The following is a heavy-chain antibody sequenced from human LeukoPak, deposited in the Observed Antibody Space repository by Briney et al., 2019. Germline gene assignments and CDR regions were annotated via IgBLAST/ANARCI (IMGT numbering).Heavy chain of an antibody. Sequence: PSETLSLTCAVSGGSISSGGYSWSWIRQPPGKGLEWIGYIYQSGSTYYNPSLQSRVTISVDRSKDQFSLKLSSVTAADTAVYYCARGPGYCSSTSWSRGAYHCYDDYWGQGTLVTVSS. CDR1: GGSISSGGYS. D-gene: IGHD2-2*01. J-gene: IGHJ4*02. CDR2: IYQSGST. CDR3: ARGPGYCSSTSWSRGAYHCYDDY. V-gene: IGHV4-30-2*01.